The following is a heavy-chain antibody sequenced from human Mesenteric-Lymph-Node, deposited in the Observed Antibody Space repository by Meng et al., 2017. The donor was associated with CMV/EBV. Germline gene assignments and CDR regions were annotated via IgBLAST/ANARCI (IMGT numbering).Heavy chain of an antibody. J-gene: IGHJ5*02. CDR1: GASISSSTYY. Sequence: SEPLSPPCPVSGASISSSTYYWAWIRQPPGRGLEWIGTIYYSGNTYDNPSLKSRVTISVETSTNQLSLKLSSVTAADTAVYYCARHVIAVSWFDPWGQGTLVTVSS. CDR3: ARHVIAVSWFDP. V-gene: IGHV4-39*01. CDR2: IYYSGNT. D-gene: IGHD3-16*02.